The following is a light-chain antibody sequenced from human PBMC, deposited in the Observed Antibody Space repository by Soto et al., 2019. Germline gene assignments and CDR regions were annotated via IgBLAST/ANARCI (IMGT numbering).Light chain of an antibody. J-gene: IGKJ1*01. CDR1: QGISSY. CDR2: AAS. Sequence: AIRMTQSPSSFSASTGDRVTITCRASQGISSYLAWYQQKPGTAPKLLIYAASTLQSGVQSRFSGSGSGTEFTLTISSLQPDDFATYYCQHYNSYSEAFGQGTKVDIK. CDR3: QHYNSYSEA. V-gene: IGKV1-8*01.